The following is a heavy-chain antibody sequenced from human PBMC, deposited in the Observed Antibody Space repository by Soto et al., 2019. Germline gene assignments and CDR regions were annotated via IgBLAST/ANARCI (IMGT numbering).Heavy chain of an antibody. CDR1: GFTFSSYA. V-gene: IGHV3-23*01. D-gene: IGHD2-2*01. J-gene: IGHJ4*01. CDR3: AKSIVVVPQLLTH. Sequence: EVQLLESGGGLVQPGGSLRLSCAASGFTFSSYAMCWVRQAPGKGLEWVSAISGSGGSTYYADSVKGRLTISRDNSKNTLYLQMNSLRAEDTAVYYCAKSIVVVPQLLTHWGHGTLVTVSS. CDR2: ISGSGGST.